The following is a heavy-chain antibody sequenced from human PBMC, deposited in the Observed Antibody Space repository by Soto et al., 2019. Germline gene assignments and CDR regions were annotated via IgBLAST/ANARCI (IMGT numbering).Heavy chain of an antibody. J-gene: IGHJ4*02. D-gene: IGHD3-16*01. Sequence: SETLSLTCAVSGGSISSGGYSWSWIRQPPGKGLECIGYIYHSGSTYYNPSLNSRVTISVDRSKNQFSLKLSSVTAADTAVYYCARARGAGFFDYWGQGTLVTVSS. CDR3: ARARGAGFFDY. CDR2: IYHSGST. V-gene: IGHV4-30-2*01. CDR1: GGSISSGGYS.